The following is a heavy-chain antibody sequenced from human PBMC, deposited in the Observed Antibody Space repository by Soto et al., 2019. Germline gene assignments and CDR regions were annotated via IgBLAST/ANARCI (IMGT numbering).Heavy chain of an antibody. CDR2: IYHSGST. J-gene: IGHJ5*02. D-gene: IGHD6-13*01. CDR1: GYSISSGYY. Sequence: SETLSHTCAVSGYSISSGYYWGLIRQPPGKGLEWIGSIYHSGSTYYNPSLKSRVTISVDTSKNQFSLKLSSVTAADTAVYYCASGIAAAGTRWFDPWGQGTLVTVSS. V-gene: IGHV4-38-2*01. CDR3: ASGIAAAGTRWFDP.